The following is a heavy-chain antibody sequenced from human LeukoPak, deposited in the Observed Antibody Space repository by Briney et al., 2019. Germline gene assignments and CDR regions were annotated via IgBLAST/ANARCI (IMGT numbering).Heavy chain of an antibody. V-gene: IGHV5-51*01. J-gene: IGHJ4*02. Sequence: GESLKISCTGSGYTFSTYWIRWVRQVPGKGLEWMGIIYPDDSVTKYSPSFEGHVTISADTSISTAYLQWSSLRASDTAMYYCARRGSGYYGSGSRIDSWGQGTQVTVSS. D-gene: IGHD3-10*01. CDR2: IYPDDSVT. CDR3: ARRGSGYYGSGSRIDS. CDR1: GYTFSTYW.